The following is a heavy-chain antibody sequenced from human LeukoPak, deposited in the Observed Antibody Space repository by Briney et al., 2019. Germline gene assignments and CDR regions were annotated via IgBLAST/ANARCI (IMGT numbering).Heavy chain of an antibody. CDR2: ISYDGSNK. J-gene: IGHJ4*02. Sequence: GGSLRLSCAASGFTFSSYAMHWVRQAPGKGLEWVAVISYDGSNKYYADSVKGRFTISRDNSKNTLYLQMNSLRAEDTAVYYCARSLSGSYVFDYWGQGTLVTVSS. CDR1: GFTFSSYA. CDR3: ARSLSGSYVFDY. V-gene: IGHV3-30*04. D-gene: IGHD1-26*01.